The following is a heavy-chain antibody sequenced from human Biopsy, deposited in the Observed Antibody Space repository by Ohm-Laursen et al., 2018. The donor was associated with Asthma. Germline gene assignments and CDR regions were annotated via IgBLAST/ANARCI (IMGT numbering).Heavy chain of an antibody. CDR1: AYTITSNA. D-gene: IGHD3-3*01. J-gene: IGHJ4*02. Sequence: SVKVSCKASAYTITSNAMHGVRQATGQRLEWRGGINPGNGNTKYSQKFQGRVTITRDTSASTAYMELSSLRSEDTAVYYCVRDGARIAIFGVGDYFDYWGQGTLVTVSS. CDR2: INPGNGNT. CDR3: VRDGARIAIFGVGDYFDY. V-gene: IGHV1-3*01.